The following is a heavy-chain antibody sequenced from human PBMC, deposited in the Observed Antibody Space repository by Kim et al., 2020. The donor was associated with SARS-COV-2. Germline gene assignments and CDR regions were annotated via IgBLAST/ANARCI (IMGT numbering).Heavy chain of an antibody. J-gene: IGHJ5*01. D-gene: IGHD5-18*01. Sequence: ASVKVSCKVSGYTLTELSLHWVRQAPAQGLVWMGGFDPADGEQNYAQQFQGRVTMTEDTSTETAYMELSSPRSEDTAVYYCATAGQLWLWGWFDSWGQG. V-gene: IGHV1-24*01. CDR1: GYTLTELS. CDR2: FDPADGEQ. CDR3: ATAGQLWLWGWFDS.